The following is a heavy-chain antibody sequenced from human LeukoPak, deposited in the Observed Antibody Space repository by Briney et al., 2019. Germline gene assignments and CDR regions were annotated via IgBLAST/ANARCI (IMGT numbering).Heavy chain of an antibody. Sequence: PGGSLRLSCAASGFTFSSYGMHWVRQAPGKGLDWVSAIGSSGGDTFYADSVKGRFTISRDNSKNTLSLQMNSLRAEDTAVYYCARVFQSSMDVWGKGTTVTVSS. CDR2: IGSSGGDT. V-gene: IGHV3-23*01. CDR1: GFTFSSYG. J-gene: IGHJ6*03. CDR3: ARVFQSSMDV.